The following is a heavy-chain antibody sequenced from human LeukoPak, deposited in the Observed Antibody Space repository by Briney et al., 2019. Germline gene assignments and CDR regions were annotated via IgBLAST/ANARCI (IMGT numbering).Heavy chain of an antibody. D-gene: IGHD4-17*01. CDR1: GFTVSSNY. CDR3: ARTSTVTNDAFDI. J-gene: IGHJ3*02. Sequence: GSLRLSCAASGFTVSSNYMSWVRQAPGKGLEWGSVIYSGGSTYYADSVKGRFTISRDNSKNTLYLQMTSLRAEDTAVYYCARTSTVTNDAFDIWGQGTMVTVSS. CDR2: IYSGGST. V-gene: IGHV3-53*01.